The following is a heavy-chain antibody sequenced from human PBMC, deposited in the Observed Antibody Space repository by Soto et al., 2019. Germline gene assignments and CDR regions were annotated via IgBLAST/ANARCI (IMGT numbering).Heavy chain of an antibody. J-gene: IGHJ4*02. CDR1: GYTFTGYY. Sequence: SSVKVSCKASGYTFTGYYMHWVRQAPGQGLEWMGWINPNSGGTNYAQKFQGWVTMTRDTSISTAYMELSRLRSDDTAVYYCASGMTTVTSFDYWGQGTLVTVSS. CDR2: INPNSGGT. D-gene: IGHD4-4*01. V-gene: IGHV1-2*04. CDR3: ASGMTTVTSFDY.